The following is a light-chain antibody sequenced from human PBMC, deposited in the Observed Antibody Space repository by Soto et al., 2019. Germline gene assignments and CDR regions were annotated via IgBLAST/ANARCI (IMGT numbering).Light chain of an antibody. CDR2: AAS. Sequence: DIQMTQSPSSLSASVGDRVTITCRASQSISSYLNWYQQKPEKAPKLLIYAASSVQSGVPSRFSGSGSGTDCTLTISSLQPEDFATYYCQQSYSTSSITFGQGTRLEIK. J-gene: IGKJ5*01. CDR1: QSISSY. CDR3: QQSYSTSSIT. V-gene: IGKV1-39*01.